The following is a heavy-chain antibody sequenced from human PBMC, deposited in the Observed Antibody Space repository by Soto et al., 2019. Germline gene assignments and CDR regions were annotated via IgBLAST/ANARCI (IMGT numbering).Heavy chain of an antibody. J-gene: IGHJ5*02. Sequence: PSQTLSLTCAISGDSVSSNSAAWNWIRQSPSRGLEWLGRTYYRSKWYNDYAVSVKSRITINPDTSKNQFSLQLNSVTPEDTAVYYCARGRRFLEWLLYGNWFDPWGQGTLVTVSS. CDR2: TYYRSKWYN. V-gene: IGHV6-1*01. CDR1: GDSVSSNSAA. CDR3: ARGRRFLEWLLYGNWFDP. D-gene: IGHD3-3*01.